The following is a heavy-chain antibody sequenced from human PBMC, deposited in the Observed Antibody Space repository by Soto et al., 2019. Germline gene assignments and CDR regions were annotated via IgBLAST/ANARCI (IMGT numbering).Heavy chain of an antibody. V-gene: IGHV4-61*05. Sequence: SETLSLTCAVSGGSISSSNYYWGWIRQPPGQGLQWIGYIYYTGITNYNPSLKSRVAISVDTSKNLFSLKVSSVTAADTAVYYCARVPDRWGQGTLVTVSS. J-gene: IGHJ5*02. CDR1: GGSISSSNYY. D-gene: IGHD2-2*01. CDR2: IYYTGIT. CDR3: ARVPDR.